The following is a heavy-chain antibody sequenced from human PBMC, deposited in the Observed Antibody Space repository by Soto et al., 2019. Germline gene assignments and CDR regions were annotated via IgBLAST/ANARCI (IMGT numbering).Heavy chain of an antibody. J-gene: IGHJ6*02. CDR2: INSDGSST. D-gene: IGHD7-27*01. V-gene: IGHV3-74*01. CDR3: ACSLTGESAGGMDV. Sequence: EVPLVESGGGLVQPGGSLRLSCAASGFTFSNYWMLWVRQAPGKGLVWVSHINSDGSSTSNAESVKGRFTISRDNANNTLYLQMNSLRAEDTAVYYCACSLTGESAGGMDVWGQGTTVTVSS. CDR1: GFTFSNYW.